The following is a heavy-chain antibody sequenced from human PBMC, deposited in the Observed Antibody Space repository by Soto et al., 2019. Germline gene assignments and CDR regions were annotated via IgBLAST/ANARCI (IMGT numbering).Heavy chain of an antibody. CDR3: ARHGEVYDFWSGYRNYYYYGMDV. V-gene: IGHV4-39*01. Sequence: QLQLQESGPGLVKPSETLSLTCTVSGGSISSSSYYWGWIRQPPGKGLEWIGSIYYSGSTYYNPSLKSRVTISVDTSKNQFSLKLSSVTAADTAVYYCARHGEVYDFWSGYRNYYYYGMDVWGQGTTVTVSS. D-gene: IGHD3-3*01. CDR1: GGSISSSSYY. J-gene: IGHJ6*02. CDR2: IYYSGST.